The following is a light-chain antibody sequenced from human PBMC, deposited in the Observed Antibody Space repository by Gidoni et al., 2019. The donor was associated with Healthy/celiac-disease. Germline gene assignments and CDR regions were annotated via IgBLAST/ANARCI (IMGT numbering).Light chain of an antibody. CDR2: RDS. Sequence: SYELTQPLSVSVALGQTARITCGGNNIGSKNVHWYQQKTGQAPVLVIYRDSNRPSGIPERFSGSNSGNTATLTISRAQAGDEADYYCQVWDISTDVVFGGGTKLTVL. J-gene: IGLJ2*01. CDR3: QVWDISTDVV. V-gene: IGLV3-9*01. CDR1: NIGSKN.